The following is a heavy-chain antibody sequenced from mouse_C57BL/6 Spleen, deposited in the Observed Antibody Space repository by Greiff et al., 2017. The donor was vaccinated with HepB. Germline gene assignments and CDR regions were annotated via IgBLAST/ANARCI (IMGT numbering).Heavy chain of an antibody. Sequence: QVQLQQPGAELVKPGASVKLSCKASGYTFTSYWMQWVKQRPGQGLEWIGEIDPSDSYTNYNQKFKGKATLTVDTSSSTAYMQLSSLTSEDSAVYYCARRGYGNYDAMDYWGQGTSVTVSS. D-gene: IGHD2-1*01. CDR2: IDPSDSYT. CDR1: GYTFTSYW. V-gene: IGHV1-50*01. J-gene: IGHJ4*01. CDR3: ARRGYGNYDAMDY.